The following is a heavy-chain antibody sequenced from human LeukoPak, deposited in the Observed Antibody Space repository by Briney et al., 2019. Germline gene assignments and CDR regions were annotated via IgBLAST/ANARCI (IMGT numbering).Heavy chain of an antibody. V-gene: IGHV3-23*01. D-gene: IGHD3-3*01. J-gene: IGHJ4*02. CDR1: GFTFSSYA. CDR3: AKDHYWSIDY. Sequence: GGSLRLSCAGSGFTFSSYAMNWVRQAPGKGLEWVSGISGSGGSTYYADSVKGRFTISRDNSKNTLYLQMNSLRAEDTGVYYCAKDHYWSIDYWGRGTLVTVSS. CDR2: ISGSGGST.